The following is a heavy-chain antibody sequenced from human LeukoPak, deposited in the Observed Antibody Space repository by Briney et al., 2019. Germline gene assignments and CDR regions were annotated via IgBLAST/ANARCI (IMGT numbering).Heavy chain of an antibody. D-gene: IGHD6-6*01. J-gene: IGHJ4*02. CDR1: GFTFDDYA. V-gene: IGHV3-9*01. CDR3: AKSNLKGIAARCASDY. CDR2: ISWNSGSI. Sequence: PGGSLRLSCAASGFTFDDYAMHWVRQAPGKGLEWVSGISWNSGSIGYADSVKGRFTISRDNAKNSLYLQMNSLRAEDTALYYCAKSNLKGIAARCASDYWGQGTLVTVSS.